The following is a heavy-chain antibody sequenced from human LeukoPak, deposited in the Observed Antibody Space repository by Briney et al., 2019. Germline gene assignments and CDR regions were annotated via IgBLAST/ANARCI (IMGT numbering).Heavy chain of an antibody. V-gene: IGHV1-2*02. CDR2: INPNSGGT. D-gene: IGHD2-2*02. Sequence: ASVTVSCEASGYTFTGYYMHWVRQAPGQGLEWMGWINPNSGGTNYAQKFQGRVTMTRDTSISTAYMELSRLRSDDTAVYYCARVIDCSSTSCYNDAFDIWGQGTMVTVSS. CDR1: GYTFTGYY. J-gene: IGHJ3*02. CDR3: ARVIDCSSTSCYNDAFDI.